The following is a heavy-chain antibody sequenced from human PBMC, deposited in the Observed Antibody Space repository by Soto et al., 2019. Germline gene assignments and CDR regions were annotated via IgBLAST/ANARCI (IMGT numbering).Heavy chain of an antibody. V-gene: IGHV4-59*01. CDR3: GRRAVAVDALREDNWFGP. D-gene: IGHD2-8*02. CDR2: IYYNGNT. J-gene: IGHJ5*02. Sequence: QVQLQESGPGLVKPSETLSLTCTVSGASISSYYWNWIRQSPGKGLECIGHIYYNGNTKYNPFLESRLTTSVDTCKNQFSLEVNSVTAADTAVDFCGRRAVAVDALREDNWFGPWGQGTLVTVSS. CDR1: GASISSYY.